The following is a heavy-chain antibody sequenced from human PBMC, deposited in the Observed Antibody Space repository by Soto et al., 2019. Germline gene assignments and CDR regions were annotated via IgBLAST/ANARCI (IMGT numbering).Heavy chain of an antibody. CDR3: ARVPGDMVAILYIHPLDGREPLSDVDV. CDR2: ISFDGSNK. CDR1: GFTFSYYP. D-gene: IGHD5-12*01. J-gene: IGHJ6*02. V-gene: IGHV3-30*04. Sequence: QMQLVESGGGAVQPGRSLRLSCAASGFTFSYYPMHWVRQAPGKGLEWVAVISFDGSNKYYADSVKGRFTISRDNSKNTLYLQMNSLRGEATAVYYCARVPGDMVAILYIHPLDGREPLSDVDVWGQGTTVTFSS.